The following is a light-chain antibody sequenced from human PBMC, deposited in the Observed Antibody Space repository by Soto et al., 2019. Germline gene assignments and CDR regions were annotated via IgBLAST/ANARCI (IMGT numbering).Light chain of an antibody. CDR1: QSVSSY. V-gene: IGKV3-11*01. J-gene: IGKJ1*01. CDR3: QQRSNWPVT. CDR2: DAS. Sequence: EIVLTQSPATLSLSPGEGATLSCRASQSVSSYLAWYQQKPGQAPRLLIYDASNRATGIPARFSGSGSGTDFSLIISSLEPEDFAVYYCQQRSNWPVTFGLGTKVEV.